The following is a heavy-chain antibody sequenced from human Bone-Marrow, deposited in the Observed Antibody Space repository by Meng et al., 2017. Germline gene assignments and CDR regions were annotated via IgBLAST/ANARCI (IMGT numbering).Heavy chain of an antibody. V-gene: IGHV3-72*01. D-gene: IGHD1-26*01. J-gene: IGHJ4*02. CDR3: ARVGVGADCYFDY. Sequence: GESLKISCAASGFTFSDHYMDWVRQAPGKGLEWVGRTRNKANSYTTEYAASVKVRFTISRDDSKNSLYLQMNSLKTEDTAVYYCARVGVGADCYFDYWGQGTLVTVSS. CDR2: TRNKANSYTT. CDR1: GFTFSDHY.